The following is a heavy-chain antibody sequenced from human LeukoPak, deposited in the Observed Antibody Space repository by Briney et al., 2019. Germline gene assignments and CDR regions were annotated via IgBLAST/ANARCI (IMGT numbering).Heavy chain of an antibody. CDR3: ARVPRIAARPAGYYYYYYMDV. D-gene: IGHD6-6*01. J-gene: IGHJ6*03. CDR1: GGSISSGSYY. Sequence: SQTLSLTCTVSGGSISSGSYYWSWIRQPAGKGLEWIVRIYTSGSTNYNPSLKSRVTISVDTSKNQFSLKLSSVTAADTAVYYCARVPRIAARPAGYYYYYYMDVWGKGTTVTVSS. V-gene: IGHV4-61*02. CDR2: IYTSGST.